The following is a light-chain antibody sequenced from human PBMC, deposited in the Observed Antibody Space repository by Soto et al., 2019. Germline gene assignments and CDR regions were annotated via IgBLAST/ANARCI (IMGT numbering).Light chain of an antibody. CDR2: GAS. CDR1: QSFSSSY. CDR3: QLYGISPH. V-gene: IGKV3-20*01. J-gene: IGKJ5*01. Sequence: EIVLTQSPGTLSLSPGGRATLSCRASQSFSSSYLAWYQQKPGQAPRLLIYGASNRATGIPDRFSGSGSGTDFTLTISRLEPEDFAVYYCQLYGISPHFGQGTRLEIK.